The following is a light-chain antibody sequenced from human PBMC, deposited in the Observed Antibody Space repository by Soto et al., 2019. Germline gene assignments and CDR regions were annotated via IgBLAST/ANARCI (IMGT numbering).Light chain of an antibody. CDR2: ENN. CDR3: QSYDSNNRWV. CDR1: SGSIASNY. J-gene: IGLJ3*02. Sequence: NFMLTQSHSVSESPGKTVTISCTGSSGSIASNYVQWYQQRPGSAPTTVIYENNQRPSGVPDRFSGSIDSSSNSASLTISGLKTEDEADYYCQSYDSNNRWVFGGGTKVTVL. V-gene: IGLV6-57*02.